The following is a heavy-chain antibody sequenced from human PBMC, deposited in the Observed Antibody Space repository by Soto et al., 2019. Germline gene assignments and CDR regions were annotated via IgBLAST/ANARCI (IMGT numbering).Heavy chain of an antibody. J-gene: IGHJ4*02. CDR3: ARWSLGRGLQYFDY. V-gene: IGHV6-1*01. CDR2: TYYRSKWYN. Sequence: SQTLSLTCDSSGDSVSSNSAAWNWIRQSPSRGLEWLGRTYYRSKWYNDYAVSVKSRITINPDTSKNQFSLQLNSVTPEDTAVYYCARWSLGRGLQYFDYWGQGTLVTVSS. CDR1: GDSVSSNSAA. D-gene: IGHD3-10*01.